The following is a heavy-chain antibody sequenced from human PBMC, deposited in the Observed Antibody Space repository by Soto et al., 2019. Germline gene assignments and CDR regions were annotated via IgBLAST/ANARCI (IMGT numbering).Heavy chain of an antibody. V-gene: IGHV3-30*18. J-gene: IGHJ4*02. CDR3: AKQNRVWRAAAGCYFDY. D-gene: IGHD6-13*01. CDR1: GFTFSSYG. CDR2: ISYDGSNK. Sequence: VGSLRLSCAASGFTFSSYGMHWVRQAPGKGLEWVAVISYDGSNKYYADSVKGRFTISRDNSKNTLYLQMNSLRAEDTAVYYCAKQNRVWRAAAGCYFDYWGQGTLVTVSS.